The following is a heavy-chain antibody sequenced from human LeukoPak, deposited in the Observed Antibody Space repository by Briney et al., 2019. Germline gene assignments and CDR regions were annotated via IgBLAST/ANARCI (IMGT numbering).Heavy chain of an antibody. J-gene: IGHJ6*02. CDR3: AKGGYCSSTSCRRPDYYYYGMDV. V-gene: IGHV3-23*01. CDR1: GFTFSSYA. D-gene: IGHD2-2*01. CDR2: ISGSGGST. Sequence: GGSLRLSCAASGFTFSSYATSWVRQAPGKGLEWVSAISGSGGSTYYADSVKGRFTISRDNSKNTLYLQMNSLRAEDTAVYYCAKGGYCSSTSCRRPDYYYYGMDVWGQGTTVTVSS.